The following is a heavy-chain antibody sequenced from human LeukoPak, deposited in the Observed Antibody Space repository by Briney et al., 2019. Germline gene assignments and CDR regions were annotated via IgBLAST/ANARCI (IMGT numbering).Heavy chain of an antibody. J-gene: IGHJ3*02. Sequence: GGSLRLSCAASGFTFSSYSVNWVRQAPGKGLEWVSYISSSSSTIYYADSVKGRFTLSRDNAKNSLYLQKNSVRAENTEVYFLGRRGYGLHAFDIGGQGTRDTVSS. CDR1: GFTFSSYS. CDR3: GRRGYGLHAFDI. D-gene: IGHD5-12*01. CDR2: ISSSSSTI. V-gene: IGHV3-48*01.